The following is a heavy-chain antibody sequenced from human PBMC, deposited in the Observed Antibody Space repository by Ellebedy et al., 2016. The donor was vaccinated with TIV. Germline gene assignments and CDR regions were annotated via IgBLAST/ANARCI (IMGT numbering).Heavy chain of an antibody. CDR1: GGSFSGYY. D-gene: IGHD3-22*01. CDR2: INHSGST. V-gene: IGHV4-34*01. CDR3: ARGHGIGGYDSSGYHRFDP. Sequence: SETLSLTCAVYGGSFSGYYWSWIRQPPGKGLEWIGEINHSGSTNYNPSLKSRVTISVDTSKNQFSLKLSSVTAADTAVYYCARGHGIGGYDSSGYHRFDPWGQGTLVTVSS. J-gene: IGHJ5*02.